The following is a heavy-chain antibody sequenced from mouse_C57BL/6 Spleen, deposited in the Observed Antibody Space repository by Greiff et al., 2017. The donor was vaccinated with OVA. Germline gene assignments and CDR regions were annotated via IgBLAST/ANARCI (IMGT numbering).Heavy chain of an antibody. J-gene: IGHJ2*01. CDR3: ARITTAFDY. Sequence: QVQLQQPGAELVMPGASVKLSCKASGYTFTSYWMHWVKQRPGQGLEWIGEIDPSDSYTNYNQKFKGKSTLTVDKSSSTAYMQLSSLTSEDSAVYYCARITTAFDYWGQGTTLTVSS. CDR2: IDPSDSYT. D-gene: IGHD1-2*01. V-gene: IGHV1-69*01. CDR1: GYTFTSYW.